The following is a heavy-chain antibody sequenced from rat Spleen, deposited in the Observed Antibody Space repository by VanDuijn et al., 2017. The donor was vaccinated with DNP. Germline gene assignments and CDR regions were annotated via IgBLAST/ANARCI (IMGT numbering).Heavy chain of an antibody. J-gene: IGHJ2*01. CDR1: GFTFSSYW. V-gene: IGHV5-58*01. D-gene: IGHD4-1*01. Sequence: EVQLVETGGGLVQPERSLKLSCVASGFTFSSYWMYWIRQAPGKGLEWIASINTDGSRSDYPDSVKGRFTISRDNTENTVYLQMNSLRSEDTATYYCAKDQQDASYFDYWGQGVMVTVSS. CDR2: INTDGSRS. CDR3: AKDQQDASYFDY.